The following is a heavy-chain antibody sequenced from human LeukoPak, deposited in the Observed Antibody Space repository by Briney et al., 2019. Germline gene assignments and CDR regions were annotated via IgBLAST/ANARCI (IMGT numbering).Heavy chain of an antibody. J-gene: IGHJ3*02. V-gene: IGHV4-34*01. CDR3: AREVSDAFDI. CDR1: GGSFSGYY. Sequence: SETLSLTCAVYGGSFSGYYWSWIRQPPGKGLEWIGEINHSGSTNYNPSLKSRVTISVDKSKNQFSLKLSSVTAADTAVYYCAREVSDAFDIWGQGTMVTVSS. CDR2: INHSGST.